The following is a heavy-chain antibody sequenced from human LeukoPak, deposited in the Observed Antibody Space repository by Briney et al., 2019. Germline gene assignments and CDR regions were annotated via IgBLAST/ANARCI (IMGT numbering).Heavy chain of an antibody. CDR2: IYYSGST. J-gene: IGHJ6*02. V-gene: IGHV4-39*02. CDR3: AKDGYSSGWYYYYYGMDV. CDR1: GDSISSSSFY. D-gene: IGHD6-19*01. Sequence: SETLSLTCTVSGDSISSSSFYWGWIRQPPGKGLEWIGSIYYSGSTYYDPSLKSRVTISVDTSKNQFSLKLSSVTAADTAVYYCAKDGYSSGWYYYYYGMDVWGQGTTVTVSS.